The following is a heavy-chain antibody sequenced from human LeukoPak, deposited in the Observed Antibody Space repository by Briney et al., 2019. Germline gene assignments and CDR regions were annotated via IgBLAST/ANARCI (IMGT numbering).Heavy chain of an antibody. Sequence: ASVKVSCKASGYTFKSYGVSWVRQAPGQGLEWMGIINPSGGSTSYAQKFQGRVTMTRDTSTSTVYMGLSSLRSEDTAVYYCARGTSSWYNYWGQGTLVTVSS. CDR1: GYTFKSYG. J-gene: IGHJ4*02. CDR3: ARGTSSWYNY. D-gene: IGHD6-13*01. V-gene: IGHV1-46*02. CDR2: INPSGGST.